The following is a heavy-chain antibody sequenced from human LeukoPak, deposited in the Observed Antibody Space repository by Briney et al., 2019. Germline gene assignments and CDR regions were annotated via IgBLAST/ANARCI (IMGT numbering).Heavy chain of an antibody. CDR1: GGSFSGYY. Sequence: PSETLSLTCTVSGGSFSGYYWSWIRQPPGKGLEWIGEINHSGSTNYNPSLKSRVTISVDTSKNQFSLKLSSVTAADTAVYYCARGPRLRYFDWLGGLWFDPWGQGTLVTVSS. CDR2: INHSGST. D-gene: IGHD3-9*01. CDR3: ARGPRLRYFDWLGGLWFDP. V-gene: IGHV4-34*01. J-gene: IGHJ5*02.